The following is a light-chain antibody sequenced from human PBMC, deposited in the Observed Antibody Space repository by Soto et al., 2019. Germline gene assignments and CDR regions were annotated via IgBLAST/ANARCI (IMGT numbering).Light chain of an antibody. CDR3: KQYGSSPPYT. Sequence: EIVLTQSPGTLSLSPGERATLSCRASQSVSSSYLAWYQQKPGQAPRLLIYGASSRATGIPDRFSGSGSGTAFTLTISRLEPEDFAVYYCKQYGSSPPYTFGQGTKLDIK. V-gene: IGKV3-20*01. CDR1: QSVSSSY. J-gene: IGKJ2*01. CDR2: GAS.